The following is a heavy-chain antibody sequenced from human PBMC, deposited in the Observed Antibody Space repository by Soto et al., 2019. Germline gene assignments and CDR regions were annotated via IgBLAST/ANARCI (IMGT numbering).Heavy chain of an antibody. Sequence: GGSLRLSCAASGFPFSNYAMSWIRQAPGKGLEWDSTIRETGNTYYADSVRGRFATSRDNSENTLYLQMTSLRAEDTAVYYCAKQQMGVVRALDYWGQGTLVTVSS. CDR1: GFPFSNYA. CDR2: IRETGNT. V-gene: IGHV3-23*01. J-gene: IGHJ4*02. CDR3: AKQQMGVVRALDY. D-gene: IGHD1-26*01.